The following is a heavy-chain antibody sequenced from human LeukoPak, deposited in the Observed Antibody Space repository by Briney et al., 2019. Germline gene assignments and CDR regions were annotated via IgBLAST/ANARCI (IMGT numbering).Heavy chain of an antibody. CDR2: ISSSGSFI. Sequence: GGSLRLSCAASGFTFSNYWMTWVRQAPGKGLEWVSSISSSGSFISYADSVKGRFTISRDNAKNSLYLQMNSLRAEDTAVYYCARGLDGYKVDYWGQGTLVTVSS. D-gene: IGHD5-24*01. J-gene: IGHJ4*02. CDR3: ARGLDGYKVDY. V-gene: IGHV3-21*01. CDR1: GFTFSNYW.